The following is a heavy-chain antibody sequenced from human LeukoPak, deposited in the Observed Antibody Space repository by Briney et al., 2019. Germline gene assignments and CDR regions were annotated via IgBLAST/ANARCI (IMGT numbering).Heavy chain of an antibody. CDR3: AKGNGYSYGRYYFDY. CDR2: ITASGGNT. Sequence: GGSLRLSCAASGFTFSSDAMGWDRQAPGKGLEWVSAITASGGNTYYADSVKGRFTISRDNSKNTLYLQVNSLRAEDTAVYYCAKGNGYSYGRYYFDYWGQGTLVTVSS. D-gene: IGHD5-18*01. V-gene: IGHV3-23*01. CDR1: GFTFSSDA. J-gene: IGHJ4*02.